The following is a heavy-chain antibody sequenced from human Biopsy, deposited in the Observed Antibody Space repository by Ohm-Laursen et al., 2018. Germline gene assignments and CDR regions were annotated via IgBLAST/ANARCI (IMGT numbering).Heavy chain of an antibody. V-gene: IGHV3-23*01. CDR3: AKGGYCTTTSCYMDVDY. CDR2: ISGSGDST. D-gene: IGHD2-2*02. J-gene: IGHJ4*02. CDR1: GFPFHNYA. Sequence: SLRLSCAASGFPFHNYAMNWVRQAPGKGLEWVSTISGSGDSTYYADSVKGRFTISRDASKNTLYLLMNSLRAEDTAMYYCAKGGYCTTTSCYMDVDYWGQGTLVTVSS.